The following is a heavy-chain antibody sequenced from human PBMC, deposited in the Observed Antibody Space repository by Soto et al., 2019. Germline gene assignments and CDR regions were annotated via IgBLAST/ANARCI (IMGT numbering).Heavy chain of an antibody. CDR3: XXXXXXXXGVAPDY. Sequence: EVQLLESGGGLVQPGGSLRLSCAASGFTFSSYAMSWVRQXPGKGLEWVSAISGSGGSTDYADSVKGRFTISRDNSKXXXXLXXXXXXXXXXXXXXXXXXXXXXXGVAPDYWGQGTLVTVSS. J-gene: IGHJ4*02. CDR1: GFTFSSYA. V-gene: IGHV3-23*01. CDR2: ISGSGGST. D-gene: IGHD5-12*01.